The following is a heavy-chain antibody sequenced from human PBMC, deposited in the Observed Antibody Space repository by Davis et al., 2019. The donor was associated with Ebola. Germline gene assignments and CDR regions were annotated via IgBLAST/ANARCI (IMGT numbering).Heavy chain of an antibody. CDR3: AAEGRSSRPGY. Sequence: GESLKISCATSGFTFNNYAMTWVRQVPGKGLEWVSVVKSDSDTYYARSVKGRFTISRDNSKNTLHLQMNGLRAEDTAVYYCAAEGRSSRPGYWGQGTLVTVSS. J-gene: IGHJ4*02. V-gene: IGHV3-23*01. D-gene: IGHD3-10*01. CDR1: GFTFNNYA. CDR2: VKSDSDT.